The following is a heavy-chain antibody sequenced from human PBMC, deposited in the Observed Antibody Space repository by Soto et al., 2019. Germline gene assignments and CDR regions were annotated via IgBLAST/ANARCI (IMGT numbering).Heavy chain of an antibody. Sequence: ASVKVSCKTSGYSFITNAMHWVRQAPGQRLEWLGWIKPGTGTTKYSQKFQGRVNITRDTSASTAYLELSTLRSEDTAVYYCARDTRPLSYGGLDYWGQGTLVTVSS. D-gene: IGHD4-17*01. V-gene: IGHV1-3*01. CDR3: ARDTRPLSYGGLDY. J-gene: IGHJ4*02. CDR2: IKPGTGTT. CDR1: GYSFITNA.